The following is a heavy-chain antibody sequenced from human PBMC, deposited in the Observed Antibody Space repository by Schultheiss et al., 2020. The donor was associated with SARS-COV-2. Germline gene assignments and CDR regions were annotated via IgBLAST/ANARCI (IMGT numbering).Heavy chain of an antibody. J-gene: IGHJ5*02. D-gene: IGHD6-13*01. V-gene: IGHV3-30*04. CDR2: ISYDGSNK. CDR1: GFTFSSYE. Sequence: SLKISCAASGFTFSSYEMNWVRQAPGKGLEWVAVISYDGSNKYYADSVKGRFTISRDNSKNTLYLQMNSLRAEDTAVYYCARDRSSSWYLQGWFDPWGQGTLVTVSS. CDR3: ARDRSSSWYLQGWFDP.